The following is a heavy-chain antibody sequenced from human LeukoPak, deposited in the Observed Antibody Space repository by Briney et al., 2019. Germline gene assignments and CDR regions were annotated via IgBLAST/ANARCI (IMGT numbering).Heavy chain of an antibody. D-gene: IGHD6-19*01. CDR1: GSTFSNAW. V-gene: IGHV3-15*01. J-gene: IGHJ4*02. Sequence: GGSLRLSCAASGSTFSNAWMSWVRQAPGKGLEWVGRIKSKTDGGTTDYAAAVKGRFAISRDDSENTLSLQMSSLKTDDTAVYYCTRDREVAGPDSWGQGTLVTVSS. CDR2: IKSKTDGGTT. CDR3: TRDREVAGPDS.